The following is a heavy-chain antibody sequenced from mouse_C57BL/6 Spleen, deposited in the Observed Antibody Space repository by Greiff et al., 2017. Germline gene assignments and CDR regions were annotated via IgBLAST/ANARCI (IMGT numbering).Heavy chain of an antibody. CDR2: IYPGAGDT. V-gene: IGHV1-80*01. CDR3: AREGSPYYYAMDY. CDR1: GYAFRSYW. J-gene: IGHJ4*01. Sequence: QVQLQQSGAELVKPGASVKISCKASGYAFRSYWMNWVKQRPGKGLEWIGQIYPGAGDTNYNGKFKGKATLTADKSSSTAYMQLSSLTSEDSAVYVCAREGSPYYYAMDYWGQGTSVTVSS.